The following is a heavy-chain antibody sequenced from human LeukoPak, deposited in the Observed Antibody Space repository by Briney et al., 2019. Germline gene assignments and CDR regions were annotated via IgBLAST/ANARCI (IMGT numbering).Heavy chain of an antibody. CDR1: GFIFSNYW. J-gene: IGHJ4*02. Sequence: GGSLRLSCAASGFIFSNYWMHWVRQAPGKGLVWVSHINTDGSSTTYADSVKGRFTISRDNAKNTLYLKMNSLRAEDTAVYYCARVGYCSSTSCYAVDYWGQGTLVTVSS. CDR2: INTDGSST. D-gene: IGHD2-2*01. CDR3: ARVGYCSSTSCYAVDY. V-gene: IGHV3-74*01.